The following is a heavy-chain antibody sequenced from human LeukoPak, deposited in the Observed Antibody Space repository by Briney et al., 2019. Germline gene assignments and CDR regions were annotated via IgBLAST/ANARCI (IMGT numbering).Heavy chain of an antibody. J-gene: IGHJ3*02. CDR1: GDSVSSNSAA. Sequence: SQTLSLTCAISGDSVSSNSAAWNWIRQSPPRGLEWLGRTYYRSKWYNDYAVSVKSRITINPDTSKNRFSLQLNSVTPEDTAVYYCARDWYYYDSSGYYVDAFDIWGQGTMVTVSS. CDR2: TYYRSKWYN. D-gene: IGHD3-22*01. V-gene: IGHV6-1*01. CDR3: ARDWYYYDSSGYYVDAFDI.